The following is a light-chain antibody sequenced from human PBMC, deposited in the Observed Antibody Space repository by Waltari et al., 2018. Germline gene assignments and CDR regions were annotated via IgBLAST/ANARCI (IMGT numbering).Light chain of an antibody. CDR2: DAS. Sequence: AIQLTQSPSSLSASVGDRVTITCRASPGIGSDLAWYQQKSGKAPNLLIYDASNLQSGVPSRFSGSGSGTNFTLTISSLQPEDFATYYCQQFNNYPLTFGGGTKVEI. CDR1: PGIGSD. J-gene: IGKJ4*01. CDR3: QQFNNYPLT. V-gene: IGKV1D-13*01.